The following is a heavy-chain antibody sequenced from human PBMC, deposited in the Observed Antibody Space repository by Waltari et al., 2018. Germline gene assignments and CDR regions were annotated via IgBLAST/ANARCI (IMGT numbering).Heavy chain of an antibody. CDR1: GYTFTSYA. CDR3: ARVGGAAGLDI. Sequence: QVQLVQSGPEVKKPGASVKVSGKASGYTFTSYAMHRGRQAPGQRLEWMGWINAGNGNTKYSQKFQGRVTITRDTSASTAYMELSSLRSEDTAVYYCARVGGAAGLDIWGQGTMVTVSS. V-gene: IGHV1-3*01. D-gene: IGHD3-16*01. CDR2: INAGNGNT. J-gene: IGHJ3*02.